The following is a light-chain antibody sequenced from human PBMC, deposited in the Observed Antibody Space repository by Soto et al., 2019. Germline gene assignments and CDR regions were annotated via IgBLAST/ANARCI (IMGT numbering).Light chain of an antibody. CDR2: DNN. Sequence: QSALTQPPSVSAAPGQKVTISCSGSSSNIGNNYVSWYQQLPGTAHKLLIYDNNKRPSGIPDRFSGSKSGTSATLGITGLQTGDEADYYCGTWDSSLSAGVFGGGTKLTVL. J-gene: IGLJ2*01. CDR3: GTWDSSLSAGV. CDR1: SSNIGNNY. V-gene: IGLV1-51*01.